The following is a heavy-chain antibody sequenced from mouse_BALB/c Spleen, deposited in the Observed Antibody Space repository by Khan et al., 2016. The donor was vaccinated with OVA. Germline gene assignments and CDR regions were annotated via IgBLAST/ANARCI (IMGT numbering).Heavy chain of an antibody. J-gene: IGHJ4*01. CDR2: IWGGGGT. CDR3: ARAYYRYDGYYAMDY. Sequence: VELVESGPGLVAPSQSLSITCTVSGFSLSRYNIHWVRQPPGKGLEWLGMIWGGGGTDYNSNLKIRLSISKDNSKSQVFLKMNSLQTDDTAMYCCARAYYRYDGYYAMDYWGQGTSVTVSS. CDR1: GFSLSRYN. D-gene: IGHD2-14*01. V-gene: IGHV2-6-4*01.